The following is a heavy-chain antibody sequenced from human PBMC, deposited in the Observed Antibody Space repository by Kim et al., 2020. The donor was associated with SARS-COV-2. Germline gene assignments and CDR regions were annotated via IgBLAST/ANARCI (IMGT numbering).Heavy chain of an antibody. Sequence: GGSLRLSCAASGFTFDDYAMHWVRQAPGKGLEWVSGISWNSGSIGYADSVKGRFTISRDNAKNSLYLQMNSLRAEDTALYYCARRGPLVAAAGTNNYYFDYWGQGTLVTVSS. D-gene: IGHD6-13*01. V-gene: IGHV3-9*01. CDR1: GFTFDDYA. CDR2: ISWNSGSI. J-gene: IGHJ4*02. CDR3: ARRGPLVAAAGTNNYYFDY.